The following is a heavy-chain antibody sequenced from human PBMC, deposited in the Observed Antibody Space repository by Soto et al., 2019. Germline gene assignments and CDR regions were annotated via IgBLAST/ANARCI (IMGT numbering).Heavy chain of an antibody. Sequence: GGSMRLSCAASGFTFSSYAMSWVRLAPGTGLEWVSAISGSGVSTYYADSVKGRFTISRDNSKNTLFLQMNSLRAEDTAVYYCAKMVEVAPNPPFDYWGQGTLVTVSS. CDR1: GFTFSSYA. D-gene: IGHD5-12*01. V-gene: IGHV3-23*01. CDR3: AKMVEVAPNPPFDY. J-gene: IGHJ4*02. CDR2: ISGSGVST.